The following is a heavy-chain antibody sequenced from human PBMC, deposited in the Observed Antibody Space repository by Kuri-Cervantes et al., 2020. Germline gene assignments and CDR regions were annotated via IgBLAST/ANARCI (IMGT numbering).Heavy chain of an antibody. Sequence: SETLSLTCAVYGGSFSGYYWSWSRQPPGKGLEWIGEINHSGSTNYNPSLKSRVTISVDTSKNQFSLKLSSVTAADTAVYYCAREMTTVATTLDYWGQGTLVTVSS. V-gene: IGHV4-34*01. CDR3: AREMTTVATTLDY. D-gene: IGHD4-23*01. CDR2: INHSGST. CDR1: GGSFSGYY. J-gene: IGHJ4*02.